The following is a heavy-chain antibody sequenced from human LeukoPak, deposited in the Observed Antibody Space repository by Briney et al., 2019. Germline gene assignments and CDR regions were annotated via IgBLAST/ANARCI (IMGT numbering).Heavy chain of an antibody. Sequence: PGGSLRLSCAASGFAFSRYWMSWVRQVPRKGLEWVANIRQDGGETYYVDSVKGRFTISRDNAKSSLYLQMNSLRAGDTAVYYCARDKGDYDSSGSLFVFGGQGTLVTVSS. CDR3: ARDKGDYDSSGSLFVF. V-gene: IGHV3-7*03. J-gene: IGHJ4*02. D-gene: IGHD3-16*01. CDR2: IRQDGGET. CDR1: GFAFSRYW.